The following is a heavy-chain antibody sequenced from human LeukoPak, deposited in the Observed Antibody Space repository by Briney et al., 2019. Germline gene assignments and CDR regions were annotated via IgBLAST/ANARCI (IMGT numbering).Heavy chain of an antibody. CDR2: ISGYNGNT. V-gene: IGHV1-18*04. CDR3: ARASYCSGGSCYSDY. Sequence: ASVKVSCKASGYTFTGYFMHWVRQAPGQGLEWMGWISGYNGNTNYAQKLQGRVTMTTDTSTSTAYMELRSLKSDDTAVYYCARASYCSGGSCYSDYWGQGTLVTVSS. D-gene: IGHD2-15*01. CDR1: GYTFTGYF. J-gene: IGHJ4*02.